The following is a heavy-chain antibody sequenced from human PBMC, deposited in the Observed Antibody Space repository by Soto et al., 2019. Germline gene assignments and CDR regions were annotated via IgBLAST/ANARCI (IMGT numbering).Heavy chain of an antibody. D-gene: IGHD5-18*01. Sequence: EVQLLESGGGLVQPGGSLRLSCAASRFTFSGYAMSWVRQAPGKGLEWVSAVSGSGDSTYNADSVKGRFTIFRDNSKTTLYLQMNRLRAEDTAVYYCAKDQGRGYSNGYSDYWGQGTLVTVSS. CDR2: VSGSGDST. CDR3: AKDQGRGYSNGYSDY. J-gene: IGHJ4*02. CDR1: RFTFSGYA. V-gene: IGHV3-23*01.